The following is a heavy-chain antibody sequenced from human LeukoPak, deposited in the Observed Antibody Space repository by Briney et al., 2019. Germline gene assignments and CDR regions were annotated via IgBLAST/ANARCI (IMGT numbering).Heavy chain of an antibody. J-gene: IGHJ4*02. D-gene: IGHD3-22*01. CDR1: GFTFSNYW. V-gene: IGHV3-7*01. CDR3: ARSHNYYDNSGYLY. Sequence: GGSLRLSCAASGFTFSNYWMGWVRQAPGKRLEWVANMNIDGSEKYYADSVKGRFSISRDNARNSVYLQMASLRVEDTAVYYCARSHNYYDNSGYLYWGQGTLVTVSS. CDR2: MNIDGSEK.